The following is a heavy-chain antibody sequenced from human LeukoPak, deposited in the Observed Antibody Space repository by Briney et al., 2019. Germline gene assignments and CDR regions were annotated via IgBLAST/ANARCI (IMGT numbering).Heavy chain of an antibody. CDR1: GYTFTNYG. D-gene: IGHD1-26*01. CDR2: ISAYSGNT. J-gene: IGHJ4*02. CDR3: ARHSGSELFFDY. Sequence: ASVKVPCKTSGYTFTNYGFSWVRQAPGQGLEWMGWISAYSGNTNYAQKLQGRVTMTTDTSTSTAYMELRSLRSDDTAVYFCARHSGSELFFDYWGQGTLVTVSS. V-gene: IGHV1-18*01.